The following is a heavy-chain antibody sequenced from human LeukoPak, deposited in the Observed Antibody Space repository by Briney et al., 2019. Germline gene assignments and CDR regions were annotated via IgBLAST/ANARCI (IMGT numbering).Heavy chain of an antibody. D-gene: IGHD1-26*01. CDR3: ARGTIVGPVPFEY. V-gene: IGHV4-59*01. CDR1: GNSISSYY. CDR2: IYYSGST. Sequence: PSETLSITGTGSGNSISSYYWSWIRQPPGKGLEWIGYIYYSGSTNNNPSLKSRVTISVDTSKNQFSLKLSSVTAADTAVYHCARGTIVGPVPFEYWGQGTLVTVSS. J-gene: IGHJ4*02.